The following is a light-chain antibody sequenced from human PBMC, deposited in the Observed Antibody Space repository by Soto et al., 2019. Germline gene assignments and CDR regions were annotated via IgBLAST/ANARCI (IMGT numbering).Light chain of an antibody. J-gene: IGKJ2*01. CDR1: QSVNNNY. Sequence: EIVLTQSPGTLSLSPGERATLSCRASQSVNNNYLAWYQQKPGQAPRLLIYGASSRATGIPARFSGSGSGTDFTLTISRLEPEDFAVDYCQQYGSSQYTFGQGTKLEIK. V-gene: IGKV3-20*01. CDR2: GAS. CDR3: QQYGSSQYT.